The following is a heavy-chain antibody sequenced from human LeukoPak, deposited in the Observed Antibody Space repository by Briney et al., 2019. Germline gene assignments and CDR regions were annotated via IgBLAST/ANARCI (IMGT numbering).Heavy chain of an antibody. V-gene: IGHV4-39*01. D-gene: IGHD6-6*01. CDR3: ARLSSSSWSYWFDP. Sequence: NPSETLSLTCTVSGGSISSSSYYWGWIRQPPGKGLEWIGSIYYSGSTYYNPSLKSRVTISVDTSKNQFSLKLSSVTAADTAVYYCARLSSSSWSYWFDPWGQGNLVTVSS. CDR1: GGSISSSSYY. CDR2: IYYSGST. J-gene: IGHJ5*02.